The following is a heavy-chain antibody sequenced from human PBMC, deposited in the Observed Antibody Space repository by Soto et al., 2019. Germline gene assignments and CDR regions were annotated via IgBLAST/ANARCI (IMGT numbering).Heavy chain of an antibody. CDR1: GFTFSSYA. CDR3: ARGPADY. Sequence: QVQLVESGGGVVQPGRSLRLSCAASGFTFSSYAMHWVRQAPGKGLEWVAVISYDGSNKYYADSVKGRFTISRDNSKNTLYLQMNSLRAEDTAVYYCARGPADYWGQGTLVTVSS. V-gene: IGHV3-30-3*01. CDR2: ISYDGSNK. J-gene: IGHJ4*02.